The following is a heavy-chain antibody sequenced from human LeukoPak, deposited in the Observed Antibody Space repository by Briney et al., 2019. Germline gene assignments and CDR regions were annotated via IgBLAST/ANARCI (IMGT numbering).Heavy chain of an antibody. D-gene: IGHD5-18*01. CDR2: INSGSTTI. Sequence: GSLRLSCAASGFTFSAYSMNWVRQAPGKGLEWVSYINSGSTTIYYADSVKGRFTISRDNTKNSLYLRMNSLRAEDTAVYYCAREGSLRGRIPPNHWGQGTLVTVSS. CDR3: AREGSLRGRIPPNH. J-gene: IGHJ5*02. CDR1: GFTFSAYS. V-gene: IGHV3-48*04.